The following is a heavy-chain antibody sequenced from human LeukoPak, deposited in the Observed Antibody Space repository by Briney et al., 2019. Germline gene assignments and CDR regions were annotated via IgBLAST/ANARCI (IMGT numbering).Heavy chain of an antibody. CDR3: ARMTAGYSSGWFAFDI. CDR2: IDWDDDK. D-gene: IGHD6-19*01. V-gene: IGHV2-70*11. Sequence: SGPALVKPSETLTLTCTFSGFSLSTSGMCVSWIRQPPGKALQRLARIDWDDDKYYSTSLETRLTISKDTSKNQVVLTMTKMDPVDTATYYCARMTAGYSSGWFAFDIWGQGTMVTVSS. CDR1: GFSLSTSGMC. J-gene: IGHJ3*02.